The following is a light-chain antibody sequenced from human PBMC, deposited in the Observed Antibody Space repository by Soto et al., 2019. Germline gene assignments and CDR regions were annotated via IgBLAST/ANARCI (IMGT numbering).Light chain of an antibody. CDR1: SSNIGAGFD. V-gene: IGLV1-40*01. J-gene: IGLJ2*01. CDR2: GNS. Sequence: QSVLTQPPSVSGAPGQTVTISCTGSSSNIGAGFDVHWYQQLPGTAPKLLIFGNSNRPSGVPERFSGSKSGTSASLAITGLQAEDEADYYCQSYDDIVSGAVFGGGTKVTV. CDR3: QSYDDIVSGAV.